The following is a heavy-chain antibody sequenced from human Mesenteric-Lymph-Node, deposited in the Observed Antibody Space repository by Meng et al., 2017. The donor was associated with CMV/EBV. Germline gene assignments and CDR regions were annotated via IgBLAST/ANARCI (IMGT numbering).Heavy chain of an antibody. CDR3: ARSYNFAFDY. D-gene: IGHD1-1*01. J-gene: IGHJ4*02. Sequence: LYCAASGFSFGNYWMHWVRQAPGKGLEWVATIREDGREKDYVDSLEGRFTISRDNAKNSLFLQMNNLRAEDTAVYYCARSYNFAFDYWGQEILVTVSS. CDR1: GFSFGNYW. V-gene: IGHV3-7*01. CDR2: IREDGREK.